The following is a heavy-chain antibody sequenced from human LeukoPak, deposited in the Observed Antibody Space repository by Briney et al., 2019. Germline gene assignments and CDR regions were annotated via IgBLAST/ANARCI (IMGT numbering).Heavy chain of an antibody. D-gene: IGHD3-3*01. CDR2: MNPNSGNT. J-gene: IGHJ5*02. V-gene: IGHV1-8*01. CDR3: ARGLEWFNWFDP. Sequence: GASVKVSCKASGYTFTSYDINWVRQATGQGLEWMGWMNPNSGNTGYAQKFQGRVTMTRNTSISTAYMELSSLRSEDTAVYYCARGLEWFNWFDPWGQGTLATVSS. CDR1: GYTFTSYD.